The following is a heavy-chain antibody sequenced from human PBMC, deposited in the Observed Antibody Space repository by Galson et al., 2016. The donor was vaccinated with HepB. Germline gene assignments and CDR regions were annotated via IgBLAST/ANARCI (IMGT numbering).Heavy chain of an antibody. V-gene: IGHV4-61*08. CDR1: GGSISSGEYY. D-gene: IGHD6-19*01. J-gene: IGHJ6*02. CDR3: ARVPIHSSGWSLGSDYYYGMDV. CDR2: IYHSGSA. Sequence: SETLSLTCTVSGGSISSGEYYWTWIRQPPGKGLEWIGEIYHSGSANYNPSLRSRVTISVEKSKNQFSLKLSSLTAADTAVYYCARVPIHSSGWSLGSDYYYGMDVWGQGTTVTVSS.